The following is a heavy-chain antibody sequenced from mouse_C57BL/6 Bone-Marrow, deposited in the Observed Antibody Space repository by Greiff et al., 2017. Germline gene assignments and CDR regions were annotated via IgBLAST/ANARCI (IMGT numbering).Heavy chain of an antibody. Sequence: QVQLQQPGAELVKPGASVKMSCKASGYTFTSYWITWVKQRPGQGLAWIGDIYPGSGSTNYNEKFKSKATLTVATSSSTAYMQLSSLESEDSAVYYCARSYYYGSSFYYARDYWGQGTSVTVSS. D-gene: IGHD1-1*01. CDR2: IYPGSGST. J-gene: IGHJ4*01. V-gene: IGHV1-55*01. CDR3: ARSYYYGSSFYYARDY. CDR1: GYTFTSYW.